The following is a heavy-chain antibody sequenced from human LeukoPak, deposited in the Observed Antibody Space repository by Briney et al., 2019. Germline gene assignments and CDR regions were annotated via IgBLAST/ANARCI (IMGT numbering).Heavy chain of an antibody. CDR1: ELAFKNVW. D-gene: IGHD4-17*01. V-gene: IGHV3-15*01. CDR3: ITEPHDYGDFTFGY. J-gene: IGHJ4*02. CDR2: ISSKSDGGTT. Sequence: PGGSLRLSCGASELAFKNVWMSWVRQAPGKGLEWVGRISSKSDGGTTGYAAPVKGRFTISRDDSTNTLSLQMSGLKAEDTALYFCITEPHDYGDFTFGYWGQGTLVTVSS.